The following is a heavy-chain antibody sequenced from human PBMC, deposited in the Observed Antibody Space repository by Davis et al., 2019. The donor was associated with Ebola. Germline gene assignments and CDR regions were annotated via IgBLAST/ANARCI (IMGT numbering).Heavy chain of an antibody. D-gene: IGHD3-3*01. CDR3: AREGRVFALDY. Sequence: GSLRLSCEVSGFTFSRYVMHWVRQAPGKGLEWVAAISLDGRNNYYADSVKGRFIISRDNAKNTVYLQMNDLRAEDTAVYYCAREGRVFALDYWGQGALVTVSS. CDR1: GFTFSRYV. CDR2: ISLDGRNN. J-gene: IGHJ4*02. V-gene: IGHV3-30*04.